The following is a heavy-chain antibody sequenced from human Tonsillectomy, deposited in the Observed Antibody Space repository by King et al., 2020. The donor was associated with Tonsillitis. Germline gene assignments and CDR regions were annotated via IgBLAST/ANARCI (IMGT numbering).Heavy chain of an antibody. CDR3: AKCPYDFWSGGLYYAMDV. CDR2: MKGWGAWT. J-gene: IGHJ6*02. V-gene: IGHV3-23*04. CDR1: GLPFSTYA. D-gene: IGHD3-3*01. Sequence: VQLVESGGGLVQPGGSLRLSCAASGLPFSTYAMTLVRQAPGKGLGWGSVMKGWGAWTYHADPLKGRFTISRDNSKNTLYLQMNSLGAEDTAVYYCAKCPYDFWSGGLYYAMDVWGQGTTVTVSS.